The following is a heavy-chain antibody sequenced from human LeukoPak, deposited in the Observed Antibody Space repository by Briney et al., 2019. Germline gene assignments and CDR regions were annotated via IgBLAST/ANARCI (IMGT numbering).Heavy chain of an antibody. Sequence: GGSLSLSCAPSGLSLSSYAMNWVRQAPGEGREWGSIIFGNGNTTDYADSVKGRFTSSRENSKDTLYLQMNDLRPDATAIYCCAKRNTMVRGGPCFDDWGQGLLVTASS. CDR2: IFGNGNTT. CDR1: GLSLSSYA. V-gene: IGHV3-23*03. J-gene: IGHJ4*02. D-gene: IGHD3-10*01. CDR3: AKRNTMVRGGPCFDD.